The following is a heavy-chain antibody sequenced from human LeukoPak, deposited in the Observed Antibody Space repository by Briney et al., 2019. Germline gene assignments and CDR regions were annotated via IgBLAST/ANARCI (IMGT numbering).Heavy chain of an antibody. D-gene: IGHD3-10*01. CDR1: GGSISSYY. J-gene: IGHJ3*02. V-gene: IGHV4-59*08. Sequence: SETLSLTCTVSGGSISSYYWSWIRQPPGKGLEWIGYIYYSGSTNYNPSLKSRVTISVDTSKNQFSLKLSSVTAADTAVYYCARLGDSARITMVRGYAFDIWGQGTVVTVSS. CDR2: IYYSGST. CDR3: ARLGDSARITMVRGYAFDI.